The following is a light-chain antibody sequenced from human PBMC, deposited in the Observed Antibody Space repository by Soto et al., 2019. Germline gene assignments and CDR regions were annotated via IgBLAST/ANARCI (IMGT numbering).Light chain of an antibody. CDR2: NSI. V-gene: IGLV1-40*01. Sequence: QSVLTQPPSVSGAPGQRVTISCTGSSSNIGAGYDVQWYQQVPGTAPKLLISNSINRPSGVPDRFSGSRSDTSASLAITGIQADDEADYYCQSYERSLSGWVFGGGTKLTVL. J-gene: IGLJ3*02. CDR1: SSNIGAGYD. CDR3: QSYERSLSGWV.